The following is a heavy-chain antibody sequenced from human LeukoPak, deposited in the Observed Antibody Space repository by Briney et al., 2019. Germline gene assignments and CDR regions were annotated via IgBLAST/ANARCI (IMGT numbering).Heavy chain of an antibody. CDR2: IYYSGNT. CDR3: ARFKRAGGWSYFDY. V-gene: IGHV4-39*07. CDR1: GGSISNVNYH. Sequence: SETLSLTCTVSGGSISNVNYHWGWIRQPPGKGLEWIGSIYYSGNTFYKPSLTSRVTISIDTSKNQFSLKLSSVTAADTAVYYCARFKRAGGWSYFDYWGQGTLVTVSS. J-gene: IGHJ4*02. D-gene: IGHD6-19*01.